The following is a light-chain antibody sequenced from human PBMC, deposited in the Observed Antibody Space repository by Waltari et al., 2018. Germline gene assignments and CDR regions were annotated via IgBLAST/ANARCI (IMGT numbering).Light chain of an antibody. CDR3: SSYTSSSPNYV. J-gene: IGLJ1*01. Sequence: QSALTQPASVSGSPGQSIPIPCTGPSSAVGGSNYVSWYQQHPDKAPKLMIYDVSNRPSGVSNRFSGSKSGNTASLTISGLQADDEADYYCSSYTSSSPNYVFGTGTKVTVL. CDR1: SSAVGGSNY. CDR2: DVS. V-gene: IGLV2-14*03.